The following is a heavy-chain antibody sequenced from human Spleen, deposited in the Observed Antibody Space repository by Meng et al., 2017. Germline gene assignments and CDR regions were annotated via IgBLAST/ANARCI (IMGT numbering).Heavy chain of an antibody. CDR3: AKGATEAPLFDY. V-gene: IGHV3-23*01. CDR1: GFTFDDYG. D-gene: IGHD1-26*01. CDR2: ISGSGGST. J-gene: IGHJ4*02. Sequence: GESLKISCAASGFTFDDYGMSWVRQAPGKGLEWVSGISGSGGSTYYADSVKGRFTISRDNSKNTLYLQMNSLRAEDTAVYYCAKGATEAPLFDYWGQGTLVTVSA.